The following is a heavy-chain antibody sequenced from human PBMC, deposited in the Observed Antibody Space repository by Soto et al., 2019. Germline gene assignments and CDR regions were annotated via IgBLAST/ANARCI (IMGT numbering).Heavy chain of an antibody. V-gene: IGHV4-30-4*01. CDR3: ASGGGEGMMGSSGRKFDY. Sequence: SETLSLTCTVSGGSISSGDYYWSWIRQPPGKGLEWIGYIYYSGSTYYNPSLKSRVTISVDTSKNQFSLKLSSVTAADTAVYYCASGGGEGMMGSSGRKFDYRGQGTLVTVSS. J-gene: IGHJ4*02. CDR2: IYYSGST. CDR1: GGSISSGDYY. D-gene: IGHD3-22*01.